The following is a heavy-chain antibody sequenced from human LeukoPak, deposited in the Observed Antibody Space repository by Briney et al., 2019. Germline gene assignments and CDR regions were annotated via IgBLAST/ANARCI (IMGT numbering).Heavy chain of an antibody. CDR2: IFYSGST. CDR3: ARGDYYYMDV. CDR1: GDSIRSYY. J-gene: IGHJ6*03. V-gene: IGHV4-59*01. Sequence: SETLSLTCTVSGDSIRSYYWSWIRQPPGKGLEWIGYIFYSGSTNYNPSLRSRVTISIDTSKNQFSLKLSSVTAADTAVYYCARGDYYYMDVWGKGTTVTVPS.